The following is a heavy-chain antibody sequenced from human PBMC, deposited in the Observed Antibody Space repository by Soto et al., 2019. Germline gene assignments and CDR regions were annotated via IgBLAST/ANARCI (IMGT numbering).Heavy chain of an antibody. CDR3: ARVVYYGSGSYFDY. J-gene: IGHJ4*01. V-gene: IGHV4-4*02. CDR2: IYHSGTT. CDR1: GGSISSSNW. Sequence: SETLSLTCAVSGGSISSSNWWNWVRQPPGKGLEWIGEIYHSGTTNYNPSLKSRVTISVDKSKNQFSLKLSSVTAADTAVYYCARVVYYGSGSYFDYWGHGTLVTVSS. D-gene: IGHD3-10*01.